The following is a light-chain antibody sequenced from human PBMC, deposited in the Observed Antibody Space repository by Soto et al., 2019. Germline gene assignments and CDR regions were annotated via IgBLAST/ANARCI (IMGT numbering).Light chain of an antibody. CDR3: QQYGNSPWT. CDR1: QSVTSNY. V-gene: IGKV3-20*01. CDR2: GAS. Sequence: EIVLTQSPGTLSLSPGERATLSCRASQSVTSNYLAWYQQKPGQAPRLLIYGASSRATSIPARISGSGSWTDFTLTINSLESEDFAVYYCQQYGNSPWTFGRGTKVEIK. J-gene: IGKJ1*01.